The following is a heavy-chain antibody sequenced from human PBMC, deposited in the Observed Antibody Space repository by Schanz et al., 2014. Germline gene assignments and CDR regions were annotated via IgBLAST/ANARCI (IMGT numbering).Heavy chain of an antibody. V-gene: IGHV7-4-1*02. CDR3: ARDSDVGYDYDSSGYYDFAY. CDR2: INTNTGNP. Sequence: QVQLVQSGSELKKPWASVKVSCKASGYTFTNYAMNWVRQAPGQGLEWMGWINTNTGNPTYAQGFTGRFVFSLDTSASTAYLQISSLKSEDTAVYYCARDSDVGYDYDSSGYYDFAYWGQGTLVTVSS. D-gene: IGHD3-22*01. J-gene: IGHJ4*02. CDR1: GYTFTNYA.